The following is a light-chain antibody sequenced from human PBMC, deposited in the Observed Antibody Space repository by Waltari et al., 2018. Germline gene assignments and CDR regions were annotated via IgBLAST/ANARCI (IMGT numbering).Light chain of an antibody. Sequence: DIQLTQSPSTLSASVGDRVTITCRASQNINKWLAWYQQKPGKAPKLRIYVASTLQSGVPSRFSGGGSGTEFTLTISSLQPYDFATYYCQQYHTSYTFGQGTKLEIK. CDR3: QQYHTSYT. J-gene: IGKJ2*01. V-gene: IGKV1-5*03. CDR2: VAS. CDR1: QNINKW.